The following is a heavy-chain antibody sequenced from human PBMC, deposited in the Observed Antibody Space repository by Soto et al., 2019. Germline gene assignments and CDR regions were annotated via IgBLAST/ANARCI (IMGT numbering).Heavy chain of an antibody. CDR1: GGSISSGDYY. CDR2: IYYSGST. J-gene: IGHJ4*02. V-gene: IGHV4-30-4*01. D-gene: IGHD3-10*01. Sequence: QVQLQESGPGLVKPSQTLSLTCTVSGGSISSGDYYWSWIRQPPGKGLEWIGYIYYSGSTYYNSSLKSRVIISVDTSKYQFSLKLSSVTAADTAVYYCARVTTLNYYGSGSYYNRYFDYWGQGTLVTVSS. CDR3: ARVTTLNYYGSGSYYNRYFDY.